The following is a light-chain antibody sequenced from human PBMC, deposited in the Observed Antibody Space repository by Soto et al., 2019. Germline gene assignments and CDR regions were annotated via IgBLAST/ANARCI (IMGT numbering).Light chain of an antibody. V-gene: IGKV3-11*01. J-gene: IGKJ5*01. CDR2: DAS. Sequence: IVLTQSPATLSLSPGERATLSCRASQSLINFVAWYQHKPGQPPRLLIYDASKRATGIPTRFSGSGSGTDFTLTISSLQPEDFAVYYCQQRSNWITFGQGTRLEI. CDR1: QSLINF. CDR3: QQRSNWIT.